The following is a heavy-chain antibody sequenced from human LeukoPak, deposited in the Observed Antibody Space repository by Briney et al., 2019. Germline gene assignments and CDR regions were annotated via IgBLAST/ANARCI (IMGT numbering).Heavy chain of an antibody. J-gene: IGHJ4*02. CDR1: RFTLSNYW. D-gene: IGHD6-19*01. V-gene: IGHV3-7*01. CDR3: ARQRGSGCLDY. CDR2: IKQDGSET. Sequence: GGSLRLSCAASRFTLSNYWMSWVRQAPGKGVEWVANIKQDGSETYYVDSVKGRFTISRDNAKNSLSLQMNSLRAEDTAVYYCARQRGSGCLDYWGQGTLVTVSS.